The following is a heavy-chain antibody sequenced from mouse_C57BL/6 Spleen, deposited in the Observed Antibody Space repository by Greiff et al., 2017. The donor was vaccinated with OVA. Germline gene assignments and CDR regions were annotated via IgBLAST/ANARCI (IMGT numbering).Heavy chain of an antibody. CDR2: IWWDDDK. D-gene: IGHD2-4*01. Sequence: QVTLKESGPGILQPSQTLSLTCSFSGFSLSTFGMGVGWIRQPSGKGLEWLAHIWWDDDKYYNPALKSRLTISKDTSKNQVFLKIANVDTADTATYYCARVPLYDDPYYYAMDYWGQGTSVTVSS. J-gene: IGHJ4*01. CDR1: GFSLSTFGMG. V-gene: IGHV8-8*01. CDR3: ARVPLYDDPYYYAMDY.